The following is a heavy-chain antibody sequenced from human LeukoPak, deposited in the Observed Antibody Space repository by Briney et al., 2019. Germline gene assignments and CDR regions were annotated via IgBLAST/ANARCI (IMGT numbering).Heavy chain of an antibody. CDR1: GFTFDDYG. V-gene: IGHV3-20*04. D-gene: IGHD3-10*01. J-gene: IGHJ4*02. CDR2: INWNGGST. CDR3: ARLAPGSGSYYYYFDY. Sequence: GGSLRLSCAASGFTFDDYGMSWVRQAPGKGLEWVSGINWNGGSTGYADSVKGRFTISRDNAKNSLYLQMNSLRAEDTALYYCARLAPGSGSYYYYFDYWGQGTLVTVSS.